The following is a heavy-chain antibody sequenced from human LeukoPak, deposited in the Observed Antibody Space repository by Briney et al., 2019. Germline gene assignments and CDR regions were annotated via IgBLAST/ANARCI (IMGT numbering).Heavy chain of an antibody. D-gene: IGHD6-13*01. Sequence: GASVKVSCKASGGTFSSYAISWVRRAPGQGLEWMGGIIPIFGTANYAQKFQGRVTITTDESTSTAYMELSSLRSEDTAVYYCARDPIAAAGNFDYWGQGTLVTVSS. CDR3: ARDPIAAAGNFDY. CDR1: GGTFSSYA. V-gene: IGHV1-69*05. J-gene: IGHJ4*02. CDR2: IIPIFGTA.